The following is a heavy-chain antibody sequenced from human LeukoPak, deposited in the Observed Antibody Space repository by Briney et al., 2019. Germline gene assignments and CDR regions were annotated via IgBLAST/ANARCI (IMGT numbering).Heavy chain of an antibody. CDR2: INTNTGNP. Sequence: GASVKVSCKASGYTFTSYAMNWVRQAPGQGLEWMGWINTNTGNPTYAQGFTGRFVFSLDTSVSTAYLQISSLKAEDTAVYYCARDLLQDIVVVVAATPGYWGQGTLVTVSS. J-gene: IGHJ4*02. D-gene: IGHD2-15*01. V-gene: IGHV7-4-1*02. CDR3: ARDLLQDIVVVVAATPGY. CDR1: GYTFTSYA.